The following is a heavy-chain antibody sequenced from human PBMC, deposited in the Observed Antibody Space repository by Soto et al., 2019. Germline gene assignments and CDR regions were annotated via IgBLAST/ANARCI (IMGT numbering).Heavy chain of an antibody. CDR2: IYYSGST. Sequence: QVQLQESGPGLVKPSQTLSLTCTVSGGSISSGGYYWSWIRQHPGKGLEWIGYIYYSGSTYYNPSLKSRVTISVDTSKNQFSLKLSSVTAADTAVYYCARGGDDSSGYYYGLVFDYWGQGTLVTVSS. CDR1: GGSISSGGYY. D-gene: IGHD3-22*01. V-gene: IGHV4-31*03. J-gene: IGHJ4*02. CDR3: ARGGDDSSGYYYGLVFDY.